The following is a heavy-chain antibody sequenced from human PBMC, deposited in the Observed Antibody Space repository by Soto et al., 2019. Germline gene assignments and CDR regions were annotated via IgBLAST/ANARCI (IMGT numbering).Heavy chain of an antibody. V-gene: IGHV4-31*03. CDR2: IYYSGST. CDR1: GGSISSGGYY. Sequence: SETQSLTSTVSGGSISSGGYYWSWIRQHPGKGLEWIGYIYYSGSTYYNPSLKSRVTISVDTSKNQFSLKLSSVTAADTAVYYCARRKASRSLFDYWGQGTLVTVSS. D-gene: IGHD6-6*01. CDR3: ARRKASRSLFDY. J-gene: IGHJ4*02.